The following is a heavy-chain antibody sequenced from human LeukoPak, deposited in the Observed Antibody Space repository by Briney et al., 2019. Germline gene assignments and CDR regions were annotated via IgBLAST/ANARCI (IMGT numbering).Heavy chain of an antibody. CDR3: ARDHIVGATWDY. D-gene: IGHD1-26*01. V-gene: IGHV4-30-2*01. CDR1: GGSISSGGYY. J-gene: IGHJ4*02. Sequence: SETLSLTCTVSGGSISSGGYYWSWIRQPPGKGLEWIGYIYHSGSTYYNPSLKSRVTISVDRSKNQFSLKLSSVTAADTAVYYCARDHIVGATWDYWGQGTLVTVSS. CDR2: IYHSGST.